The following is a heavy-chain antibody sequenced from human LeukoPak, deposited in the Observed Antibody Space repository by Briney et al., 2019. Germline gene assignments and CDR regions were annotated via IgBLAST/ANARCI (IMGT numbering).Heavy chain of an antibody. J-gene: IGHJ4*02. CDR2: IRYDGRKE. CDR3: ARLGSSWSSDY. Sequence: GGSLRLSCAASGFTFTSYGMHWVRQAPGKGLEWVALIRYDGRKEYYADSVKGRFTISRDDSRNTLYLQMNGLRAEDTAVYYCARLGSSWSSDYWGQGTLVTVSS. CDR1: GFTFTSYG. D-gene: IGHD6-13*01. V-gene: IGHV3-33*08.